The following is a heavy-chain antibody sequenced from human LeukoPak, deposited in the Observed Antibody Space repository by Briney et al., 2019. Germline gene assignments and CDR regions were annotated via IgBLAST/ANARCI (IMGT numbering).Heavy chain of an antibody. CDR1: GGSFSGYY. J-gene: IGHJ4*02. V-gene: IGHV4-34*01. D-gene: IGHD2-15*01. Sequence: SETLSLTCAVYGGSFSGYYWSWIRQLPGKGLEWVGEINHSGSTNYNPSLKSRVTISVDTSKNQFSLKLSSVTAADTAVYYCARGGYCSGGSCYSEKYYFDYWGQGTLVTVSS. CDR2: INHSGST. CDR3: ARGGYCSGGSCYSEKYYFDY.